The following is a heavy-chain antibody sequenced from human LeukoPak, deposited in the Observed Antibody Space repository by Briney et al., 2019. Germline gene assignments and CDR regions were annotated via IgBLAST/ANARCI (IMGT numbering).Heavy chain of an antibody. CDR3: ARAGSYYGSGSYLVGY. V-gene: IGHV3-11*01. CDR2: ISSSGSTI. Sequence: GGSLRLSCAASGFTFSDYYMSWIRQAPGKGLEWVSYISSSGSTIYYADSVKGRFTISRDNAKNSLYLQMNSLRAEDQAVYYCARAGSYYGSGSYLVGYWGQGTLVTVSS. CDR1: GFTFSDYY. D-gene: IGHD3-10*01. J-gene: IGHJ4*02.